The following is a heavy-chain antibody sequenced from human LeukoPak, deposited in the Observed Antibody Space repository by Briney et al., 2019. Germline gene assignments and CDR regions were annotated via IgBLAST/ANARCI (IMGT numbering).Heavy chain of an antibody. CDR1: GGSISSGGYY. J-gene: IGHJ5*02. CDR2: IYYSGST. CDR3: ASIVVVARGAWFDP. V-gene: IGHV4-31*03. D-gene: IGHD2-15*01. Sequence: SETLSLTCTVSGGSISSGGYYWSWIRQHPGKGLEWIGYIYYSGSTYYNPSLKSRVTISVDTSKSQFSLKLSSVTAADTAVYYCASIVVVARGAWFDPWGQGTLVTVSS.